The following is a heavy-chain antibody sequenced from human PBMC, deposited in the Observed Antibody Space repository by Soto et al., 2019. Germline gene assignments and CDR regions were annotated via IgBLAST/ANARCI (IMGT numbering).Heavy chain of an antibody. CDR3: AADIFGELLPDY. Sequence: TSETRSLTCTVSGVVLGSDAYYWSWIRQHPGKALEWIGXXXHXGXSXXXXXXKSRVVISLDTSQNQFFLRLSSVTAADTAVYYCAADIFGELLPDYWGQGTLVTVSS. CDR2: XXHXGXS. J-gene: IGHJ4*02. V-gene: IGHV4-31*03. CDR1: GVVLGSDAYY. D-gene: IGHD3-10*02.